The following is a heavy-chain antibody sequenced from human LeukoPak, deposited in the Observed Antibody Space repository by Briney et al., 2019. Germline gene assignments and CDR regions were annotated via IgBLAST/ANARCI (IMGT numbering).Heavy chain of an antibody. CDR1: GFTFSTYA. J-gene: IGHJ6*02. D-gene: IGHD3-3*01. Sequence: GESLKISCAASGFTFSTYAMHWVRQAPGKGLEWVAVISFHGSNIYYADSVKGRFTVSRDNSKNTLYLQMNSLRAEDAAVYYCANGRGYYEMYGVDVWGQGTTVTVSS. CDR3: ANGRGYYEMYGVDV. V-gene: IGHV3-30*18. CDR2: ISFHGSNI.